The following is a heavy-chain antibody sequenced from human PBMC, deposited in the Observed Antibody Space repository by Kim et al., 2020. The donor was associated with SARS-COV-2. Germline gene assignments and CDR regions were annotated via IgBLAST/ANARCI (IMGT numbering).Heavy chain of an antibody. Sequence: GGSLRLSCAASGFTFSSYGMHWVRQAPGKGLEWVAVIWYDGSNKYYADSVKGRFTISRDNSKNTLYLQMNSLRAEDTAVYYCARGWYNWNDFSPFYYGMAVRGQGTTVTVSS. CDR3: ARGWYNWNDFSPFYYGMAV. CDR2: IWYDGSNK. D-gene: IGHD1-1*01. CDR1: GFTFSSYG. J-gene: IGHJ6*02. V-gene: IGHV3-33*01.